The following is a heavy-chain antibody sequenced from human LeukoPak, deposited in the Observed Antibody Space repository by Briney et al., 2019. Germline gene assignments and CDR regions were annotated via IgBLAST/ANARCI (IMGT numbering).Heavy chain of an antibody. V-gene: IGHV3-21*01. Sequence: PGGSLRLSCAASGFTFSSYSMNWVRQAPGKGLEWVSSIGSSSSYIYYADSVKGRFTISRDNAKNSLYLQMNSLRAEDTAVYYCASHYYYDSSGYYYGAFDIWGQGTMVTVSS. CDR1: GFTFSSYS. CDR2: IGSSSSYI. J-gene: IGHJ3*02. CDR3: ASHYYYDSSGYYYGAFDI. D-gene: IGHD3-22*01.